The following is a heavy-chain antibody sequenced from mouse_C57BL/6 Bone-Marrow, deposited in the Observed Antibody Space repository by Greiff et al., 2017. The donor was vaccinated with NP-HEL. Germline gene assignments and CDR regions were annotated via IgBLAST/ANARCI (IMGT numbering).Heavy chain of an antibody. D-gene: IGHD2-3*01. J-gene: IGHJ3*01. Sequence: QVQLKQPGAELVKPGASVKMSCKASGYTFTSYWITWVKQRPGQGLEWIGDIYPGSGSTNYNEKFKSKATLTVDTSSSTAYMQLSSLTSEDSAVYYCARDDGYYCWFAYWGQGTLVTVSA. CDR1: GYTFTSYW. CDR3: ARDDGYYCWFAY. V-gene: IGHV1-55*01. CDR2: IYPGSGST.